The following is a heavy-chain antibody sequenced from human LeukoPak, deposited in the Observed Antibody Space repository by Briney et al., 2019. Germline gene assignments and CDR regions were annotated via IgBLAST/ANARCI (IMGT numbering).Heavy chain of an antibody. J-gene: IGHJ4*02. V-gene: IGHV1-46*01. CDR2: INPSGGST. Sequence: ASVKVSCKASGYSFTSYYMQWVRQAPGQGLEWMGIINPSGGSTSYAQKFQGRVTMTRDTSTSTVYMELSSLRSEDTAVYYCARAYGSGSYTLLFFDYWGQGTLVTVSS. CDR3: ARAYGSGSYTLLFFDY. D-gene: IGHD3-10*01. CDR1: GYSFTSYY.